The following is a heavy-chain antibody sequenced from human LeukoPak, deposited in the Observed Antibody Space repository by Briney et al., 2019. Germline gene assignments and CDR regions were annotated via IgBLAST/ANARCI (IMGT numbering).Heavy chain of an antibody. D-gene: IGHD4-17*01. Sequence: GGSLRLSCVASGFTFSSYAMHWVRQAPGKGLEWVAVISYDGSNKYYADSVKGRFTISRDNSKNTLYLQMNSLRAEDTAVYYCARAYGDYFGRYFDYWGQGTLVTVSS. CDR3: ARAYGDYFGRYFDY. V-gene: IGHV3-30-3*01. J-gene: IGHJ4*02. CDR1: GFTFSSYA. CDR2: ISYDGSNK.